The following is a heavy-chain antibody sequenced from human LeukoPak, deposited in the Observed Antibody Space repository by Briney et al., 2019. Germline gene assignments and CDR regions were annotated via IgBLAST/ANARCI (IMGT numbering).Heavy chain of an antibody. D-gene: IGHD3-22*01. CDR1: GGSLSSYY. Sequence: PSETLSLTCTVSGGSLSSYYWSWVRQPPGKGLEWIGYIYTTGSTNYNPSLKSRVTISVDTSKNQFSLKLSSVTAADTAVYYCARGGLPPDGDYYDSSGYYPNWGQGTLVTVSS. CDR2: IYTTGST. V-gene: IGHV4-4*08. J-gene: IGHJ4*02. CDR3: ARGGLPPDGDYYDSSGYYPN.